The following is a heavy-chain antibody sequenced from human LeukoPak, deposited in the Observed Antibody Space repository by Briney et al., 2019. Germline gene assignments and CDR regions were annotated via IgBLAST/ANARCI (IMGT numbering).Heavy chain of an antibody. CDR2: ISYDGNTK. J-gene: IGHJ4*02. CDR3: AKGGNVAAAGDFDY. D-gene: IGHD6-13*01. Sequence: PGGSLRLSSAASGFTFSSYGMHWVRQAPGKGLEWVTIISYDGNTKYYADSVKGRFTISRDNSKNTLYLQMNSLRAEDTAVYYCAKGGNVAAAGDFDYWGQGTLVTVSS. CDR1: GFTFSSYG. V-gene: IGHV3-30*18.